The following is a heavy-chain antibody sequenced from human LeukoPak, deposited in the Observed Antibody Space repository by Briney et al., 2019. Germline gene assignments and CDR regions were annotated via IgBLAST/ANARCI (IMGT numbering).Heavy chain of an antibody. Sequence: GSLRLSCAASGFTFSSYAMSWVRQPPGKGLEWIGEINHSGSTNYNPSLKSRVTISVDTSKKQFSLKLSSVTAADTAVYYCASPGMVRGVITGLYGMDVWGQGTTVTVSS. CDR2: INHSGST. J-gene: IGHJ6*02. D-gene: IGHD3-10*01. CDR3: ASPGMVRGVITGLYGMDV. V-gene: IGHV4-34*01. CDR1: GFTFSSYA.